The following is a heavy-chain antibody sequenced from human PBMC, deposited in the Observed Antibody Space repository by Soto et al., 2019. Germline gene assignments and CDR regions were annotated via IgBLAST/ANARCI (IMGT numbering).Heavy chain of an antibody. CDR3: ATDFHHYCSGGSCYPEGGVGVLEI. J-gene: IGHJ6*04. CDR2: FDPEDGET. CDR1: GYTLTELS. D-gene: IGHD2-15*01. V-gene: IGHV1-24*01. Sequence: ASVKVSCKVSGYTLTELSMHWVRQAPGKGLEWMGGFDPEDGETIYAQKFQGRVTMTEDTSTDTAYMELSSLRSEDTAVYYCATDFHHYCSGGSCYPEGGVGVLEIGGKGTMVTSPQ.